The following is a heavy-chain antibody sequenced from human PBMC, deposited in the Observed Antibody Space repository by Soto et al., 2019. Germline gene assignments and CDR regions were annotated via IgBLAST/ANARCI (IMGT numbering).Heavy chain of an antibody. CDR1: GESISSGGYY. CDR3: ARDSSSSSAADY. J-gene: IGHJ4*02. Sequence: QVQLQESGPGLVKASQTLSLICSVSGESISSGGYYWSWIRHHPGKGLEWIGYIYDSESAYYNPSLKSRVTISMDTSKNHFAMKLSSVTAADTDVYYCARDSSSSSAADYWGQGTLITVSS. D-gene: IGHD6-6*01. V-gene: IGHV4-31*03. CDR2: IYDSESA.